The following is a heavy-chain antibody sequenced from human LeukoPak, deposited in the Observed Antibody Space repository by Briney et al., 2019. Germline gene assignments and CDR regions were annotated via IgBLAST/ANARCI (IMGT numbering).Heavy chain of an antibody. D-gene: IGHD6-13*01. CDR1: GFTLSSYA. Sequence: GGSLRLSCAASGFTLSSYAMSWVRQAPGKGLEWVSAISGSGGSTYYADSVKGRFTISRDNSKNTLYLQMNSLRAEGTAVYYCAKGGLSSSWYGYYFDYWGQGTLVTVSS. CDR2: ISGSGGST. J-gene: IGHJ4*02. CDR3: AKGGLSSSWYGYYFDY. V-gene: IGHV3-23*01.